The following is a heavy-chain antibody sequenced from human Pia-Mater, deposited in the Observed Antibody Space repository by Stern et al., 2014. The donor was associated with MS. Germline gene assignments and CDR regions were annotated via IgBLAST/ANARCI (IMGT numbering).Heavy chain of an antibody. J-gene: IGHJ4*02. Sequence: EVQLVESGAEVKKPGESLKISCKGSGDSFTANWIAWVRQMPGKGLEWMGVIYPGDCDTRYSPSFQGQVTISADKSISTAYLQWSSLKASDTAMYYCARDYGDYAFDYWGQGTLVTVSS. D-gene: IGHD4-17*01. CDR1: GDSFTANW. CDR2: IYPGDCDT. V-gene: IGHV5-51*01. CDR3: ARDYGDYAFDY.